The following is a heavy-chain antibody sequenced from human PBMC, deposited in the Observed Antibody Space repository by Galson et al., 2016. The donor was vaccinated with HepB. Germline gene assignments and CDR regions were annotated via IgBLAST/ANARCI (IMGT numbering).Heavy chain of an antibody. CDR3: ARTGDPILDY. D-gene: IGHD7-27*01. Sequence: SETLSLTCTVSGVSINSNSYYWGWIRQPPGKGLEWIGSVYYSGSTYYNPSLKSRVTISVDTSKNQFSLKLSSVTAADTAVYYCARTGDPILDYWGQGTLVTVSS. J-gene: IGHJ4*02. V-gene: IGHV4-39*01. CDR1: GVSINSNSYY. CDR2: VYYSGST.